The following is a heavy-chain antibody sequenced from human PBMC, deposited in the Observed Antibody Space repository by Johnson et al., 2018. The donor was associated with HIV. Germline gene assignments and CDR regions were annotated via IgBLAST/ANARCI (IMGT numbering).Heavy chain of an antibody. CDR3: TREMATIRGYAFDV. D-gene: IGHD5-24*01. CDR2: IRSKAYGGPT. J-gene: IGHJ3*01. Sequence: VQLVESGGGVVQPGGSLRLSCAASGFTFGDYAMNWVRQAPGKGLEWVGFIRSKAYGGPTEYAASVKGRFTISRDDSKSIAYMQMNSLKTEDTAVYYCTREMATIRGYAFDVWGQGTMVTVSS. V-gene: IGHV3-49*04. CDR1: GFTFGDYA.